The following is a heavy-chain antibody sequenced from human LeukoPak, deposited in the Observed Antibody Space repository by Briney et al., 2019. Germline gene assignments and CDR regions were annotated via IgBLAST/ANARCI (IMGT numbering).Heavy chain of an antibody. Sequence: GGSLRLSCVASGFTFSSYGMHWVRQAPGKGLEWVAFIRNDGSNKYYVDSVKGRFTIYRDNSKNTLYLQMNSLRAEDTAVYYCAKDGPAGYYGSGSYRDYWGQGTLVTVSS. CDR2: IRNDGSNK. CDR3: AKDGPAGYYGSGSYRDY. J-gene: IGHJ4*02. D-gene: IGHD3-10*01. V-gene: IGHV3-30*02. CDR1: GFTFSSYG.